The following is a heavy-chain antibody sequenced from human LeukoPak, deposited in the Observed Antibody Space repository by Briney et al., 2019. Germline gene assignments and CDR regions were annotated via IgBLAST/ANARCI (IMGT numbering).Heavy chain of an antibody. CDR2: VDSSGNA. CDR1: VVSMTGYY. J-gene: IGHJ3*01. D-gene: IGHD1-26*01. V-gene: IGHV4-4*07. Sequence: PSETLSLTCSVSVVSMTGYYWSSLRHSAADRLEWCSHVDSSGNADYSPSLESRVTMSVDTSKKQFSLKLTSVTAADMAVYFCARQFLVGSTFHAFDLWGQGTRVTVSS. CDR3: ARQFLVGSTFHAFDL.